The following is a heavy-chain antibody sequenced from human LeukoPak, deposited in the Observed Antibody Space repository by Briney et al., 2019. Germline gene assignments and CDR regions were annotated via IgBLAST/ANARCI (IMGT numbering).Heavy chain of an antibody. V-gene: IGHV1-2*02. J-gene: IGHJ3*02. CDR3: ARDCYDSSGFGAFDI. CDR2: MNPNSGGT. D-gene: IGHD3-22*01. Sequence: ASVKVSCKASGYTFTAYYMHWVRQAPGQGLEWMGWMNPNSGGTNYAQKFQGRVTMTRDTSISTAYMELSRLRSDDTAVYYCARDCYDSSGFGAFDIWGQGTMVTVSS. CDR1: GYTFTAYY.